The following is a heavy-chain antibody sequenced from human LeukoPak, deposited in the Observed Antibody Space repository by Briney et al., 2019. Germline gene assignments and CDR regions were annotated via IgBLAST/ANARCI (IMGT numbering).Heavy chain of an antibody. CDR1: GYSISSGYY. CDR3: ARLAALRFLEWLPLGSYFDY. CDR2: IYHSGST. D-gene: IGHD3-3*01. J-gene: IGHJ4*02. V-gene: IGHV4-38-2*01. Sequence: SETLSLTCAVSGYSISSGYYWGWIRQPPEKGLEGIGSIYHSGSTYYNPSLKSRVTISVDTSKNQFSLKLSSVTAADTAVYYCARLAALRFLEWLPLGSYFDYWGQGTLVTVSS.